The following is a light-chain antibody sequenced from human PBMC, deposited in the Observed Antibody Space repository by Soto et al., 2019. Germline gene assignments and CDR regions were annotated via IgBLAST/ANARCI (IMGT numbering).Light chain of an antibody. CDR2: DVS. V-gene: IGLV2-14*01. CDR3: SSYTTSNTRQIV. J-gene: IGLJ1*01. Sequence: QSVLTQPASVSGSPGQSITISCTGTSSDVGGYNYVSWYQQHPGKAPKFIIYDVSNRPSGVSNRFSGSKSGNTASLTISLLQAEDEADYYCSSYTTSNTRQIVFGTGTKVTVL. CDR1: SSDVGGYNY.